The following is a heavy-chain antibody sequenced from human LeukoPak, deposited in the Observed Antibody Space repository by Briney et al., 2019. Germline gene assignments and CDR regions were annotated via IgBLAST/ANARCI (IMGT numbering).Heavy chain of an antibody. J-gene: IGHJ4*02. CDR1: GGSISSGSYY. V-gene: IGHV4-39*01. Sequence: PSETLSLTCTVSGGSISSGSYYWGWIRQPPGKGLEWIASMYYSGTTFYSPSLKSRVTISVDTSKNQLSLKLGSGTAADTAVYYCARHPPRDGSAFDYWGQGTLVTVSS. CDR2: MYYSGTT. CDR3: ARHPPRDGSAFDY.